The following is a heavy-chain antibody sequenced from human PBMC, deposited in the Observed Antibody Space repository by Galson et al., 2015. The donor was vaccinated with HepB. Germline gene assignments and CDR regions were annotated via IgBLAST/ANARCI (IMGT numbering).Heavy chain of an antibody. CDR3: ARGEGQPLPYYYYGMDV. CDR2: INPNSGGT. Sequence: SVKVSCKASGYTFTDYYMHWVRQAPGQGLEWMGWINPNSGGTNYAQKFQGWVTMTRDTSISTAYMELSRLRSDDTAVYYCARGEGQPLPYYYYGMDVWGQGTTVTVSS. J-gene: IGHJ6*02. V-gene: IGHV1-2*04. D-gene: IGHD1-26*01. CDR1: GYTFTDYY.